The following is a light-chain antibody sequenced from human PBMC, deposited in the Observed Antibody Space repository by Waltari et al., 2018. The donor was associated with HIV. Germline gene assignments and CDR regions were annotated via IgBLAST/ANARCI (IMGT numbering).Light chain of an antibody. CDR1: SSDVGGYNY. V-gene: IGLV2-14*01. CDR2: EVS. CDR3: CSYASSTTLDV. J-gene: IGLJ2*01. Sequence: QSALTQPASVSGSPGPSTTFSCTGTSSDVGGYNYVSWYQQHPGKAPKLLIYEVSNRPSGISNRCSGSKSGNTASLTISGLQAEDEADYYCCSYASSTTLDVFGGGTKLTVL.